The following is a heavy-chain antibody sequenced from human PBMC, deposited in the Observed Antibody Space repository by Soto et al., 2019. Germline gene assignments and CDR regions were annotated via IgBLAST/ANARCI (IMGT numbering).Heavy chain of an antibody. CDR2: IKQDGSEK. Sequence: PGGSLRLSCAASGFTFSSYWMSWVRQAPGKGLEWVANIKQDGSEKYYVDSVKGRFTISRDNAKNSLYLQMNSLRAEDTAVYYCAREVYYDTSAYHLYFHHWGQGTLVTVS. V-gene: IGHV3-7*01. D-gene: IGHD3-22*01. CDR1: GFTFSSYW. CDR3: AREVYYDTSAYHLYFHH. J-gene: IGHJ1*01.